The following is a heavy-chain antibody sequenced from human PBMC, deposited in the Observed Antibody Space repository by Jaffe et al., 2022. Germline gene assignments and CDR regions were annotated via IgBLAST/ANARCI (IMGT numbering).Heavy chain of an antibody. CDR2: INPSGGST. D-gene: IGHD3-10*01. J-gene: IGHJ3*02. CDR3: AREYYYGSGSYSQAFDI. CDR1: GYTFTSYY. Sequence: QVQLVQSGAEVKKPGASVKVSCKASGYTFTSYYMHWVRQAPGQGLEWMGIINPSGGSTSYAQKFQGRVTMTRDTSTSTVYMELSSLRSEDTAVYYCAREYYYGSGSYSQAFDIWGQGTMVTVSS. V-gene: IGHV1-46*01.